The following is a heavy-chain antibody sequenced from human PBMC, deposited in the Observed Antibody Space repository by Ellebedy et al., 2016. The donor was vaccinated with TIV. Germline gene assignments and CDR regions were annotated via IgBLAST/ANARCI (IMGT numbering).Heavy chain of an antibody. CDR2: INADNGNT. J-gene: IGHJ6*02. D-gene: IGHD3-3*01. CDR1: GYTLSGYD. V-gene: IGHV1-3*01. CDR3: ATEFVQYDIWKAPRQKKSYLGLDV. Sequence: AASVKVSCKASGYTLSGYDVHWVRQAPGQGLEWMGWINADNGNTKYSEKFQGRVTITRDTSTNTAYMELSSLRFEDTAKYYCATEFVQYDIWKAPRQKKSYLGLDVWGQGTTVTVSS.